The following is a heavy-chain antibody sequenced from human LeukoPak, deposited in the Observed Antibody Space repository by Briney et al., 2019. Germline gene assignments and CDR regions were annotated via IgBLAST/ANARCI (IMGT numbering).Heavy chain of an antibody. CDR3: AHRRPGSSGWRFDY. Sequence: SGPTLVNPTQTLTLTCTFSGFSLSTRGVGVGWIRQPPGKALEWLALIYWNDDKRYSPSLKSRLTITKDTSKNQVVLTMTNMDPVDTATYYCAHRRPGSSGWRFDYWGQGTLVTVSS. D-gene: IGHD6-19*01. J-gene: IGHJ4*02. V-gene: IGHV2-5*01. CDR1: GFSLSTRGVG. CDR2: IYWNDDK.